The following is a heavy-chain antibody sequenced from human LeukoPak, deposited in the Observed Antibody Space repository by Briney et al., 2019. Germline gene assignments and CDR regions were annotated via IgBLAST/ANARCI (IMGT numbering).Heavy chain of an antibody. CDR3: ARGGKATVVTM. V-gene: IGHV4-4*07. CDR1: GGSINSYY. J-gene: IGHJ4*02. Sequence: SETLSLTCTVSGGSINSYYWSWIRQPAGEGLEWIGRIYSSGSTNYNPSLKSRVSMSVDTSKKQFSLKLTSVTAADTDVYYCARGGKATVVTMWGQGILVTVSS. D-gene: IGHD4-23*01. CDR2: IYSSGST.